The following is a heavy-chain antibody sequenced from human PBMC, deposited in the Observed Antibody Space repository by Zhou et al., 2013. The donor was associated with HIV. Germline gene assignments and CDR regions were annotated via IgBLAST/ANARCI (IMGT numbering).Heavy chain of an antibody. J-gene: IGHJ5*02. Sequence: QVQLVQSGAEVRKPGSSVKVSCKASGGTFSSYAISWVRQAPGQGLEWMGGIIPIFGTANYAQKFQGRVTITTDESTSTAYMELSSLRSEDTAVYYCARELGILTGTLSNWFDPGAREPWSPSPQ. CDR1: GGTFSSYA. CDR3: ARELGILTGTLSNWFDP. D-gene: IGHD1-20*01. CDR2: IIPIFGTA. V-gene: IGHV1-69*05.